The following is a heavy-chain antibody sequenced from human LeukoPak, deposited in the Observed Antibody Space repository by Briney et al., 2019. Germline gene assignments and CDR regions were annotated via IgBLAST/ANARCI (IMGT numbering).Heavy chain of an antibody. CDR3: ARDFTDFWSGYSPYGMDV. CDR2: ISSSGSTI. Sequence: PGGSLRLSCAASGFTFSDYYMSLIRQAPGKGLEWVSYISSSGSTIYYADSVKGRFAISRDNAKNSLYLQMNSLRAEDTAVYYCARDFTDFWSGYSPYGMDVWGQGTTVTVSS. D-gene: IGHD3-3*01. CDR1: GFTFSDYY. V-gene: IGHV3-11*01. J-gene: IGHJ6*02.